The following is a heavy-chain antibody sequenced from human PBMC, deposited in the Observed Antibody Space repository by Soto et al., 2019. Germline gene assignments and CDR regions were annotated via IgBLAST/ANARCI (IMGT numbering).Heavy chain of an antibody. CDR2: IYYSGST. CDR1: GGSISSYY. J-gene: IGHJ6*02. D-gene: IGHD2-8*01. Sequence: SETLSLTCTVSGGSISSYYWSWIRQPPGKGLEWIGYIYYSGSTNYNPSLKSRVTISVDTSKNQFSLKLSSVTAADTAVYYCARDIMGTSYYYNGMDVWGQGTTVTVSS. V-gene: IGHV4-59*01. CDR3: ARDIMGTSYYYNGMDV.